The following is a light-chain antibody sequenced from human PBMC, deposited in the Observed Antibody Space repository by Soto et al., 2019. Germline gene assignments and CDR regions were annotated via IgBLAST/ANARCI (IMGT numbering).Light chain of an antibody. V-gene: IGKV3D-15*01. Sequence: EIVMTQSPATLSVSPGESATLSCRASENINTNLAWYQQKPGQAPRLLLFGAATRATGIPARFSGSGSGTEFTRTISSLQSEDFAIYYCQQCNDWPPGTFGQGTKVEIK. CDR1: ENINTN. CDR2: GAA. CDR3: QQCNDWPPGT. J-gene: IGKJ2*02.